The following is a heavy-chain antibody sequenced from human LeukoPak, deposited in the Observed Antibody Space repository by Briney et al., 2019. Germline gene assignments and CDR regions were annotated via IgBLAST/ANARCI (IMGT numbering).Heavy chain of an antibody. CDR2: ISNSGSTI. Sequence: SGGSLRLSCAASGFIFSSYEMSWVRHVPGKGLEWISYISNSGSTIYYADSVKGRFTISRDNARNSLYLQMNSLRAEDTAVYYCARGPSGYHNTGGQGTLVTVSS. J-gene: IGHJ4*02. CDR3: ARGPSGYHNT. V-gene: IGHV3-48*03. D-gene: IGHD5-12*01. CDR1: GFIFSSYE.